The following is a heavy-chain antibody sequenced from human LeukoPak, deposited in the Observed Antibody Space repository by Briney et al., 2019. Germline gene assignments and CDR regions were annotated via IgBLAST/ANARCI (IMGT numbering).Heavy chain of an antibody. Sequence: YWIGWVRQMPGKGLEWIGYIYYSGSTYYNPSLKSRVTISVDTSKNQFSPKLSSVTAADTAVYYCASGPDYYDSSGYYYWGQGTLVTVSS. CDR1: Y. CDR2: IYYSGST. V-gene: IGHV4-30-4*08. J-gene: IGHJ4*02. CDR3: ASGPDYYDSSGYYY. D-gene: IGHD3-22*01.